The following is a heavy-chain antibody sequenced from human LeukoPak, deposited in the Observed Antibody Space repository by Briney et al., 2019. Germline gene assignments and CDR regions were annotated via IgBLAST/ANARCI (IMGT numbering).Heavy chain of an antibody. CDR2: ISSSGSII. V-gene: IGHV3-11*04. CDR1: GFTFSDYY. Sequence: TGGSLRLSCAASGFTFSDYYMSWIRQAPGKGLEWLSYISSSGSIIYYADSVKGRFTISRDNAKNSLHLQMNSLRAEDTAVYYCARDATKNYYDRSVFDIWGQGTGVTVSS. D-gene: IGHD3-22*01. CDR3: ARDATKNYYDRSVFDI. J-gene: IGHJ3*02.